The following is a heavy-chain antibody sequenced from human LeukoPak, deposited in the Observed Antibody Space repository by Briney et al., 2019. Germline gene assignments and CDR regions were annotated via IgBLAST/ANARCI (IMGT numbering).Heavy chain of an antibody. V-gene: IGHV3-48*03. D-gene: IGHD2-15*01. CDR2: ISGSGNTI. CDR1: GFTFRGYE. Sequence: GGSLRLSCAASGFTFRGYEMNWVRQAPGKGLEWISYISGSGNTIYYADSVKGRFSISRQNAKKSLFLQMNSLRAEDTAVYYCARHRSGGSQDDAFDIWGQGTLVTVSS. CDR3: ARHRSGGSQDDAFDI. J-gene: IGHJ3*02.